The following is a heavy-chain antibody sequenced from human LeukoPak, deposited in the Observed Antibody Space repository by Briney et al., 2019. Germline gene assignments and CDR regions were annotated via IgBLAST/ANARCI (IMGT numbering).Heavy chain of an antibody. D-gene: IGHD6-6*01. CDR3: ATDRSSIAARPH. Sequence: GASVKVSCKASGGTFSSYAISWVRQAPGQGLEWMGGIIPIFGTANYAQKFQGRVTITADESTSTAYMELSSLRSEDTAVYYCATDRSSIAARPHWGQGTLVTVSS. CDR1: GGTFSSYA. CDR2: IIPIFGTA. J-gene: IGHJ4*02. V-gene: IGHV1-69*13.